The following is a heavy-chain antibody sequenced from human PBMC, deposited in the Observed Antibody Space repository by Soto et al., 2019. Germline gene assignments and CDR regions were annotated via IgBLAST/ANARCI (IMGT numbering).Heavy chain of an antibody. D-gene: IGHD2-21*02. V-gene: IGHV3-74*01. J-gene: IGHJ4*02. CDR3: ARPRPYCGGDCPDS. Sequence: EVQLVESGGGLVQPGGSLRLSCAASGFTFSSYWMHWVRQAPGKGLVWVSRINSDGSSTSYADSVKGRFTISRDNXXNTLYLQMNSLRAEDTGVYYCARPRPYCGGDCPDSWGQGTLVTVSS. CDR2: INSDGSST. CDR1: GFTFSSYW.